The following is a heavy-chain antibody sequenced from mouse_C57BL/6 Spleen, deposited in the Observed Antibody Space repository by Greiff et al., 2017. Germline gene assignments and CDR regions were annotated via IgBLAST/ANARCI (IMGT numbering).Heavy chain of an antibody. V-gene: IGHV1-55*01. D-gene: IGHD1-1*01. CDR1: GYTFTSYW. Sequence: QVQLQQPGAELVKPGASVKMSCKASGYTFTSYWITWVKQRPGQGLEWIGDIYPGSGSTNYNEKFKSKATLTVDTSSSTAYMQLSSLTSEDSAVYYCAREDYYGSSSPWFAYWGQGTLVTVSA. J-gene: IGHJ3*01. CDR2: IYPGSGST. CDR3: AREDYYGSSSPWFAY.